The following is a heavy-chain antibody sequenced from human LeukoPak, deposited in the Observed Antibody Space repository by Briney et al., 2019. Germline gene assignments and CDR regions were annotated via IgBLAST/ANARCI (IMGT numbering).Heavy chain of an antibody. D-gene: IGHD3-10*01. CDR2: INSDGSST. Sequence: GGSLRLSCAASGFTFSSYWMHWVRQAPGKGLVRVSRINSDGSSTSYADSVKGRFTISRDNAKNTLYLQTNSLKTEDTAVYYCTTADGSGSYYYYGMDVWGQGTTVTVSS. V-gene: IGHV3-74*01. CDR1: GFTFSSYW. CDR3: TTADGSGSYYYYGMDV. J-gene: IGHJ6*02.